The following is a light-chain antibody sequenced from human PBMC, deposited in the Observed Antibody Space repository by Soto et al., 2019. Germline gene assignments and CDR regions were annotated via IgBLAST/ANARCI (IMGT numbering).Light chain of an antibody. V-gene: IGLV2-23*01. CDR3: CAYAGSGTVV. Sequence: QSVLTQPASVSGSPELSITISCTGTSNDVGRYNLVSWYQQHPGKAPQVMIYEATKRPSGVSNRFSGSKSGNTASLTISGLQAEDEADYYCCAYAGSGTVVFGGGTKLTVL. J-gene: IGLJ3*02. CDR1: SNDVGRYNL. CDR2: EAT.